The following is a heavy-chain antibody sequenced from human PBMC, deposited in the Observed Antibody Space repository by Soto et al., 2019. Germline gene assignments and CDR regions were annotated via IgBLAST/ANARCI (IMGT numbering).Heavy chain of an antibody. CDR3: ARGVYDFWSGYPKTYYFDY. CDR1: GYTFTSYG. V-gene: IGHV1-18*01. Sequence: ASVKVSCKASGYTFTSYGISWVRQAPGQGLEWMGWISAYNGNTNYAQKFQGRVTITADKSTSTAYMELSSLRSEDTAVYYCARGVYDFWSGYPKTYYFDYWGQGTPVTVSS. D-gene: IGHD3-3*01. J-gene: IGHJ4*02. CDR2: ISAYNGNT.